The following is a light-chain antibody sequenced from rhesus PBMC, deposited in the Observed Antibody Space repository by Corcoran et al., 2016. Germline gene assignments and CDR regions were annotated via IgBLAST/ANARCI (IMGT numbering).Light chain of an antibody. J-gene: IGLJ1*01. Sequence: QAALTQPPSVSGSPGQSVTISCTGTSSDIGAYNYVSWYQQHPGKAPKLMIYDVSKRPSGVSDRFSGSKSGNTASLTISGLQAEDEADYYCSSYADSNTFIFGDGTRLTVL. CDR1: SSDIGAYNY. CDR3: SSYADSNTFI. V-gene: IGLV2-23*01. CDR2: DVS.